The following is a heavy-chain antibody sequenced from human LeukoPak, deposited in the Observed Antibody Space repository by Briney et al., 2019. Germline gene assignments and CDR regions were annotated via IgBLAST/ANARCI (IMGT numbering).Heavy chain of an antibody. V-gene: IGHV4-39*01. CDR1: GVSISSSSYY. D-gene: IGHD3-3*01. J-gene: IGHJ5*02. CDR3: ARHSGLRSPFDP. CDR2: IYSSGNT. Sequence: PSETLSLTCTVSGVSISSSSYYWGWIRQPPGKGLEWIGSIYSSGNTYYNPSLESRVTISVDTSKNQLSLKLTSATAADTSVYYCARHSGLRSPFDPWGQGTLVTVSS.